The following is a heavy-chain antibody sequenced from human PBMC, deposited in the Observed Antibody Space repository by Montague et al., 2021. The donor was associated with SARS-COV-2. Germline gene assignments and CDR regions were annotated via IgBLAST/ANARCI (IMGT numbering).Heavy chain of an antibody. CDR1: GFTFGDYC. Sequence: SLRLSCAASGFTFGDYCMSWVRQAPGKGLEWVSNIKLDGSEEYYMDSVKGRFTVSRDNAKNSLYLQMNSLRAEDTAVYYCARATRYMDVWGQGTTVTVSS. CDR2: IKLDGSEE. V-gene: IGHV3-7*01. CDR3: ARATRYMDV. J-gene: IGHJ6*03.